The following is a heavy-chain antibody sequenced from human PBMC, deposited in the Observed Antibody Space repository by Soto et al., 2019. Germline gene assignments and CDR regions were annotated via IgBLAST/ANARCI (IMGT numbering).Heavy chain of an antibody. Sequence: QITLKESGPTLVKPTQTLTLTCTFSGFSVSTSGVGVGWIRQPPGKALEWLALIYWDDDKRYSPSLKSRLTITXXXXXXXXXXXXXXXXXXXXXXXXXAYGDYXXNWFDPWGQGTLVTVSS. CDR3: AYGDYXXNWFDP. D-gene: IGHD4-17*01. CDR1: GFSVSTSGVG. CDR2: IYWDDDK. V-gene: IGHV2-5*02. J-gene: IGHJ5*02.